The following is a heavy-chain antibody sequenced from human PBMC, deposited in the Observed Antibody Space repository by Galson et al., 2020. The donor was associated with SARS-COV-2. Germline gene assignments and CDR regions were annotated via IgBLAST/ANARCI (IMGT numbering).Heavy chain of an antibody. CDR2: IHSDGSRE. J-gene: IGHJ4*02. V-gene: IGHV3-74*01. D-gene: IGHD6-6*01. CDR1: GFTFSTYW. Sequence: GSLRLSCAASGFTFSTYWMNWVRQVPGKGLEWVSRIHSDGSRETYADSVKGRFTISRDNAQNTLYLQMNSLGVEDTAIYYCARETSMAAHCIDYWGQGNLVTVSS. CDR3: ARETSMAAHCIDY.